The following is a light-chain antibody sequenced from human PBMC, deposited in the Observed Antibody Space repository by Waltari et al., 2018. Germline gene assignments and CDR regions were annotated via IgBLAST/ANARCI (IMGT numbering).Light chain of an antibody. V-gene: IGLV2-23*02. CDR1: SSDVGNYDL. CDR3: CSYAGSHTWV. J-gene: IGLJ3*02. Sequence: QSALTQPASVSASPGQSITISCTGTSSDVGNYDLVSWYLHNPGKAPNLILYEVNKWPSGVSNRFSGSKSGNTASLTISGLQAEDEADYFCCSYAGSHTWVFGGGTKVTVL. CDR2: EVN.